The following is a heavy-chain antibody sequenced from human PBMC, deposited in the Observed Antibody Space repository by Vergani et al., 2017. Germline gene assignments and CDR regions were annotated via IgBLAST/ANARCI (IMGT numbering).Heavy chain of an antibody. V-gene: IGHV3-11*04. Sequence: QVQLVESGGGVVQPGRSLRLSCAASGFTFSDYYMSWIRHAPGKGLEWRSDITSSGTTIYYSDSVKGRFTNSRDNDENSLYLQMNSLRAEDTAVYYCARQDYGGNSAYWGQGTLVTVSS. J-gene: IGHJ4*02. CDR3: ARQDYGGNSAY. D-gene: IGHD4-23*01. CDR1: GFTFSDYY. CDR2: ITSSGTTI.